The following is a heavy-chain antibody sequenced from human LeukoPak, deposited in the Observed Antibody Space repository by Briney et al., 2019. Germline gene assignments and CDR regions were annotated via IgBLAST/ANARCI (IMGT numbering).Heavy chain of an antibody. CDR2: INPNSGGT. CDR1: GYTFTGYY. V-gene: IGHV1-2*06. J-gene: IGHJ4*02. D-gene: IGHD6-13*01. Sequence: ASVKVSCKASGYTFTGYYMHWVRQAPGQGLEWMGRINPNSGGTNYAQKFQGRVTMTRDTSISTAYMELSRLRSDDTAVYYCARDPEQQLAYFDYWGQGTLVTVSS. CDR3: ARDPEQQLAYFDY.